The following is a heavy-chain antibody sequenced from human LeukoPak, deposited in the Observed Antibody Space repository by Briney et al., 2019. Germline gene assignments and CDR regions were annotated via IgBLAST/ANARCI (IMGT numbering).Heavy chain of an antibody. Sequence: PGGSLRLSCAASAFTFNNLAMSWVRQARGKGLDGVSGINHSGGHKYYADSVKGRFTISRDNSKYTLYLQMNSLRAEDTAVYYCAKDDSMTLDHFDYWGQGTLVSVSS. D-gene: IGHD4-11*01. CDR3: AKDDSMTLDHFDY. CDR2: INHSGGHK. J-gene: IGHJ4*02. V-gene: IGHV3-23*01. CDR1: AFTFNNLA.